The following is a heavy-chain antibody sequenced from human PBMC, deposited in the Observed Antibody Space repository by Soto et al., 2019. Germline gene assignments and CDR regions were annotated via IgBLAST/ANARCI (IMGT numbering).Heavy chain of an antibody. J-gene: IGHJ6*02. D-gene: IGHD6-19*01. CDR2: TYYRSKWYN. CDR1: GDSVSSNSAA. CDR3: ARDRWTYDVNAVAAEGYYYGMDV. V-gene: IGHV6-1*01. Sequence: SQTLSLTCAISGDSVSSNSAAWNWIRQSPSRGLEWLGRTYYRSKWYNDYAVSVKSRITINPDTSKNQFSLQLNSVTPEDTAVYYCARDRWTYDVNAVAAEGYYYGMDVWGQGTTVTVSS.